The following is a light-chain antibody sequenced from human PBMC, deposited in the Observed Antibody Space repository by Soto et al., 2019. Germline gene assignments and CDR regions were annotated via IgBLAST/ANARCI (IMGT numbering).Light chain of an antibody. CDR1: SSDVGGYNY. J-gene: IGLJ1*01. CDR2: EIS. V-gene: IGLV2-14*01. CDR3: SSYTSSSTNV. Sequence: QSAQTQPASVSGSPGQSITISCTGTSSDVGGYNYVSWYQQHPGRAPKLMIYEISNRPSGVSNRFSGSRSGNTASLTISGLQAEDEADYYCSSYTSSSTNVFGTGTKVTVL.